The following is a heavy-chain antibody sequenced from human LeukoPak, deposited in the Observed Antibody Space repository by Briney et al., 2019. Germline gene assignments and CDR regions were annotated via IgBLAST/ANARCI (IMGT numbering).Heavy chain of an antibody. CDR2: INPNSGGT. CDR3: ARLTYYDFWSGYNYAFDI. V-gene: IGHV1-2*02. Sequence: VASVKVSCKASGYTFTGYYMHWVRQAPGQGLEWMGWINPNSGGTNYAQKFQGRGTMTRDTSIRTAYMELSRLRSDDTAVYYCARLTYYDFWSGYNYAFDIWGQGTMVTVSS. D-gene: IGHD3-3*01. J-gene: IGHJ3*02. CDR1: GYTFTGYY.